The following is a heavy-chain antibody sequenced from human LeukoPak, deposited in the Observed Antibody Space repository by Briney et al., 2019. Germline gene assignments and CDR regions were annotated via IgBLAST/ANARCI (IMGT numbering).Heavy chain of an antibody. CDR2: IRKDGGGT. J-gene: IGHJ4*02. CDR3: AKGDSYGFDY. V-gene: IGHV3-30*02. Sequence: PGGSLRLSCVASGFIFSNSVMHWVRQAPGKGLEWVAFIRKDGGGTYYADSVKGRFTISRDNSKNTVHLQMSSLGAEDTAVYYCAKGDSYGFDYWGQGSLVTVSS. D-gene: IGHD5-18*01. CDR1: GFIFSNSV.